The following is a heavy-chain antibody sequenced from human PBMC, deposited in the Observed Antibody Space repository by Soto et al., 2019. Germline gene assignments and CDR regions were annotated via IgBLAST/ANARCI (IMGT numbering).Heavy chain of an antibody. V-gene: IGHV5-10-1*01. CDR3: ARQIYDSDTGPNYQYYFDS. CDR1: GYSFAGYW. CDR2: IDPSDSQT. Sequence: GESLKISCKGSGYSFAGYWITWVRQKPGKGLEWMGRIDPSDSQTYYSPSLRGHVTISVTKSITTVFLQWSSLRASDTAMYYCARQIYDSDTGPNYQYYFDSWGQGTPVTVSS. D-gene: IGHD3-22*01. J-gene: IGHJ4*02.